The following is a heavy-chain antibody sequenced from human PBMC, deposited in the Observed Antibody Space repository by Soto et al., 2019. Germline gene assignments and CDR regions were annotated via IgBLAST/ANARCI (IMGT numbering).Heavy chain of an antibody. CDR2: ISTYNGNT. CDR3: ARRLYGDYDY. J-gene: IGHJ4*02. D-gene: IGHD4-17*01. Sequence: QAQLVQSGAEVKEPGASVKVSCKASGYSFTTSGITWVRQAPGQGLEWMGWISTYNGNTNYAQKRQDRFTLTTDTSTSTAYMELRGLRSDDTAVYYCARRLYGDYDYWGQGTLVTVSS. CDR1: GYSFTTSG. V-gene: IGHV1-18*01.